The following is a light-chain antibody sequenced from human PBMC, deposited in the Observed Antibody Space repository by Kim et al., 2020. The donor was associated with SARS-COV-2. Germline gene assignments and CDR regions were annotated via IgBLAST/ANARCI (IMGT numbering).Light chain of an antibody. CDR3: QSYDSSLNVVV. CDR2: RNN. Sequence: RVTTSGAGSRSKIGAGYDVHWYRQLPGTAPKLLIYRNNHRPSGVPDRFSGSKSGTSASLAITGLQAEDEADYYCQSYDSSLNVVVFGGGTQLTVL. J-gene: IGLJ2*01. CDR1: RSKIGAGYD. V-gene: IGLV1-40*01.